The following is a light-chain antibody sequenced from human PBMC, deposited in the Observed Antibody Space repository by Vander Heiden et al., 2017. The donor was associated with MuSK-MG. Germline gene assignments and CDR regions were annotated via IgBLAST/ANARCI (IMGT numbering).Light chain of an antibody. V-gene: IGLV3-19*01. CDR3: SSRDDNENHVRL. CDR2: GKN. J-gene: IGLJ2*01. CDR1: SLRSYF. Sequence: SSELTQDPAVSVALGQTVRITCQGDSLRSYFATWYQQRPGQAPVLFIYGKNNRASGIPDRFSASRSGNTASLTISGAQAEDEADYYCSSRDDNENHVRLFGGGTKMTVL.